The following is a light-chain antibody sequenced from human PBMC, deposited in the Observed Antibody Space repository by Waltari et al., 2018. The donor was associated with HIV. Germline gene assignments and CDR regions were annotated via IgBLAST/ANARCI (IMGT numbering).Light chain of an antibody. CDR2: DDS. CDR3: QVWDSNSDHVV. J-gene: IGLJ2*01. V-gene: IGLV3-21*02. Sequence: SYVLTQPPSVSVAPGQTASVSCGGYNIGGKSVHWYQQKPGQAPVLVVYDDSDRPSGIPGRVSGSNKGNTATLTISGVEAGDEAAYHCQVWDSNSDHVVFGGGTKLTVL. CDR1: NIGGKS.